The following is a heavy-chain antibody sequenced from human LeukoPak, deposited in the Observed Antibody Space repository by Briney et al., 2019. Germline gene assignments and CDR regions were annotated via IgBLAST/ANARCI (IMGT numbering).Heavy chain of an antibody. CDR3: ASPHGGYNRFDY. J-gene: IGHJ4*02. Sequence: SETLSLTCTVSGGSISGSSYYWGWIRQPPGKGLEWIGSIYYSGSTYYNPSLKSRVTISVDTSKNQFSLKLSSVTAADTAVYYCASPHGGYNRFDYWGQGTLVTVSS. CDR1: GGSISGSSYY. CDR2: IYYSGST. V-gene: IGHV4-39*01. D-gene: IGHD5-24*01.